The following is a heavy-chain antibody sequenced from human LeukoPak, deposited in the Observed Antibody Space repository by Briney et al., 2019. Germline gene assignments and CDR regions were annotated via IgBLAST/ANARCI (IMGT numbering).Heavy chain of an antibody. CDR2: ISSSGSTI. CDR1: GFTYSSYE. Sequence: GGSLRLSCAASGFTYSSYEMNWVRQAPGKGLEWVSYISSSGSTIYYADSVKGRFTISRDNAKNSLYLQMNSLRAEDTAVYYYARDVGYYYGMDVWGKGTTVTVSS. V-gene: IGHV3-48*03. D-gene: IGHD1-26*01. CDR3: ARDVGYYYGMDV. J-gene: IGHJ6*04.